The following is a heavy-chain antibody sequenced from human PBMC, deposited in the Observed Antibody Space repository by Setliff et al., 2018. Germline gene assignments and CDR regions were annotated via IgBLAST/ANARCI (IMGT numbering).Heavy chain of an antibody. CDR3: ARIGFGYYSTSGAWYFDN. CDR2: INPSSGRT. J-gene: IGHJ4*02. Sequence: GASVKVSCKASGYTFTSHYMHWVRQAPGLGLEWMGTINPSSGRTSYAQKFQGRVTMTRDTSTSTVYMELSSLRSEDTAVYYCARIGFGYYSTSGAWYFDNWGQGTLVTVSS. V-gene: IGHV1-46*01. D-gene: IGHD2-8*01. CDR1: GYTFTSHY.